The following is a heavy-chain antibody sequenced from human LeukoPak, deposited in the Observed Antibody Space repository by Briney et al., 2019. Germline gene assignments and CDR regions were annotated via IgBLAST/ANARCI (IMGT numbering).Heavy chain of an antibody. Sequence: VASVKVSCKASGGTFNNYAINWVRQAPGQGLEWMGGIIPMLDTTTYAQKFQGRITITADDSTSTAYMELSGLRSDDTAMYYCARDFYYENSGYDYWGQGTLVTVSS. J-gene: IGHJ4*02. CDR1: GGTFNNYA. CDR3: ARDFYYENSGYDY. CDR2: IIPMLDTT. V-gene: IGHV1-69*13. D-gene: IGHD3-22*01.